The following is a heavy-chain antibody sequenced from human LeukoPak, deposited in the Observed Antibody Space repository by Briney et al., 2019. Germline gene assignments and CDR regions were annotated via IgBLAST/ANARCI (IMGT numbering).Heavy chain of an antibody. CDR1: GFTFAKVW. Sequence: PGGSLRRSCVSSGFTFAKVWMNWVRQAPGKDLERVGRIKTNADGEPTDYAAPVEGRFVISRDDSKKTLYLEMNSLRVDDTALYFCTTGIDDGGGYWGQGTMVTVSS. CDR2: IKTNADGEPT. D-gene: IGHD1-1*01. CDR3: TTGIDDGGGY. J-gene: IGHJ4*02. V-gene: IGHV3-15*07.